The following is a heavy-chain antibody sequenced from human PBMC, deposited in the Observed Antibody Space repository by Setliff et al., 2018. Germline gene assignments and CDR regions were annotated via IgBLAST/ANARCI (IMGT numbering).Heavy chain of an antibody. J-gene: IGHJ4*02. CDR2: INPSGGST. CDR1: GYTFTSYY. Sequence: ASVKVSCKASGYTFTSYYMHWVRQAPGQGLEWMGIINPSGGSTSYAQKFQGRVTMTRDTSTSTVYMELSSLRSEDTAVYYCARDRAIVVVTATGTLNYWGQGTLVTVS. D-gene: IGHD2-21*02. CDR3: ARDRAIVVVTATGTLNY. V-gene: IGHV1-46*01.